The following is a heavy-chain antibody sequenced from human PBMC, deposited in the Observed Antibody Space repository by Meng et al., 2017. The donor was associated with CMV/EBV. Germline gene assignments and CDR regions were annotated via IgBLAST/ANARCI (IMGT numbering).Heavy chain of an antibody. Sequence: EVQLVVSGGCLVQPGGSLRLSCEDSGFTFSHYWMHWVRQVPGEGPVWVSRINTDGSFTSYADSVKGRFTISRDNAKNTLYLHMHGLRVDDSAVYYCGRDLTGERDQWGQGTLVTVSS. CDR2: INTDGSFT. CDR3: GRDLTGERDQ. CDR1: GFTFSHYW. V-gene: IGHV3-74*03. D-gene: IGHD7-27*01. J-gene: IGHJ4*02.